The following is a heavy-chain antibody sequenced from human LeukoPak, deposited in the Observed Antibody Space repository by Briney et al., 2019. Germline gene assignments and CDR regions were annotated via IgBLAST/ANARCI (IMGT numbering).Heavy chain of an antibody. D-gene: IGHD3-10*01. CDR3: ASMVRGVNLH. CDR2: IYYSGST. Sequence: SETLSLTCTVSGGSISGYYWSWIRQLPGKGLEWIGYIYYSGSTNYNPSLKSRVTISVDTSKNQFSLKLSSVTAADTAVYYCASMVRGVNLHWGQGTLVTVSS. J-gene: IGHJ4*02. V-gene: IGHV4-59*08. CDR1: GGSISGYY.